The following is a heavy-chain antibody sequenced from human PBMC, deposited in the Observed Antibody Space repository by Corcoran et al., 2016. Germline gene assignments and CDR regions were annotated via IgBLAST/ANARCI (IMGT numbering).Heavy chain of an antibody. CDR1: GFTFSSYG. CDR3: AKEYSSSWTPSYYRIDV. D-gene: IGHD6-13*01. Sequence: QVQLVESGGGVVQPGRSLRLSCAASGFTFSSYGMHWVRQAPGKGLEWVAVISYDGSNKYYADSVKGRFTISRDNSKNTLYLQMNSLRVEDTAVYYCAKEYSSSWTPSYYRIDVWGQGTTVTVSS. CDR2: ISYDGSNK. J-gene: IGHJ6*02. V-gene: IGHV3-30*18.